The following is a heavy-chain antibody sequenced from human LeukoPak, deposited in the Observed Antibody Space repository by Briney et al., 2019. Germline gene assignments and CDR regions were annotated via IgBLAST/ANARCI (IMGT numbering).Heavy chain of an antibody. CDR1: GFTFSSSS. CDR2: ISSSSSTI. D-gene: IGHD2-2*01. Sequence: PGGSLRLSCAASGFTFSSSSMNWVRQAPGKGLEWVSYISSSSSTIYYADSVKGRFTISRDNSKNTLYLQMNSLRAEDTAVYYCAKERTLYCSSTSCWKYYFDYWGQGTLVTVSS. CDR3: AKERTLYCSSTSCWKYYFDY. J-gene: IGHJ4*02. V-gene: IGHV3-48*01.